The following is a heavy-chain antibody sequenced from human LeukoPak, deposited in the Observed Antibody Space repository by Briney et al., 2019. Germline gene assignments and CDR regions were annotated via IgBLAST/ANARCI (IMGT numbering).Heavy chain of an antibody. CDR3: ARLRNRYDTGGYYPFDY. Sequence: SETLSLTCTVSGDSISGYYWSWIRQPPGKGLEWIGYIYYSGGSNYNPSLKSRVTISVDTSKNQFSLKLSSVTAADTALYYCARLRNRYDTGGYYPFDYWGQGTLVTVSS. J-gene: IGHJ4*02. V-gene: IGHV4-59*08. CDR1: GDSISGYY. CDR2: IYYSGGS. D-gene: IGHD3-22*01.